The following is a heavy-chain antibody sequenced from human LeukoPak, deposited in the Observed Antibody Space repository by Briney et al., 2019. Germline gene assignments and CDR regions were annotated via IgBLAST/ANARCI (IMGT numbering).Heavy chain of an antibody. CDR2: ISGSGGST. CDR1: GFTFSSYP. J-gene: IGHJ4*02. V-gene: IGHV3-23*01. D-gene: IGHD6-19*01. CDR3: AKEYRSSGWYHYFDY. Sequence: GGSLRLSCAASGFTFSSYPMNWVRQAPGKGLEWVSAISGSGGSTYYADSVKGRFTISRDNSKNTLYLQMNSLRAEDTAVYYCAKEYRSSGWYHYFDYWGQGTLVTVSS.